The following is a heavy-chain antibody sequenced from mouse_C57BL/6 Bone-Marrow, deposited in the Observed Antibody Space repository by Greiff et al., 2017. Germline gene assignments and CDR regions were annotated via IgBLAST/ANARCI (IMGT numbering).Heavy chain of an antibody. CDR2: ISGGGGNT. J-gene: IGHJ1*03. CDR3: ARRGVAGYFDV. V-gene: IGHV5-9*01. D-gene: IGHD1-1*01. CDR1: GFTFSSYT. Sequence: EVQGVESGGGLVKPGGSLKLSCAASGFTFSSYTMSWVRQTPEKRLEWVATISGGGGNTYYPDSVKGRFIISRDNAKNTLYLQMSSLRSEDTALYYCARRGVAGYFDVWGTGTTVTVSS.